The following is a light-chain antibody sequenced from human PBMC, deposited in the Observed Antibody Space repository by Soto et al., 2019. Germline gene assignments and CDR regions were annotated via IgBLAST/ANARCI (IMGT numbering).Light chain of an antibody. V-gene: IGKV3-15*01. CDR3: QHYNNWPPWA. CDR2: GAS. J-gene: IGKJ1*01. Sequence: EIVMTQSPVTLSVSPGERATLSCRASQSVSSNLAWYQQKPGQAPRLLIYGASTRATGIPARFSGGGSGTEFTLAISSPESEDLAVYYCQHYNNWPPWAFGPGTKVEIK. CDR1: QSVSSN.